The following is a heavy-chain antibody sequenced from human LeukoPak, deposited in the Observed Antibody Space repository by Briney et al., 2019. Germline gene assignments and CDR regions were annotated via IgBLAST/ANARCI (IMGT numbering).Heavy chain of an antibody. CDR3: AKDHTVTDSGYNPGFDS. CDR1: GFTFSSYA. V-gene: IGHV3-23*01. CDR2: ISGSVDTT. D-gene: IGHD4-17*01. J-gene: IGHJ4*02. Sequence: GGSLRLSCAASGFTFSSYAMSWVRQAPGKGLEWVSAISGSVDTTYYADSVKGRFTISRDNSKNTLFLQRSSLRAEDTAVYYCAKDHTVTDSGYNPGFDSWGQGTLVTVSS.